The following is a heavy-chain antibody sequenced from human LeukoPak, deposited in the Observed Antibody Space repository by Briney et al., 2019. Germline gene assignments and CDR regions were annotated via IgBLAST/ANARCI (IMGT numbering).Heavy chain of an antibody. CDR2: IYTSGST. J-gene: IGHJ4*02. CDR1: GGSISSGSYY. V-gene: IGHV4-61*02. D-gene: IGHD3-22*01. Sequence: PSETLSLTCTVSGGSISSGSYYWSWIRQPAGKGLEWIGRIYTSGSTNYNPSLKSRVTISVDTSKNQFSLKLSSVTAADTAVYYCAKYYYDSTGNSFFDYWGQGTLVTVSS. CDR3: AKYYYDSTGNSFFDY.